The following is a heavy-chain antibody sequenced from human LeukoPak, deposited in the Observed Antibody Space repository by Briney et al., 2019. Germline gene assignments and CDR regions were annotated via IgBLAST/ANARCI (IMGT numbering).Heavy chain of an antibody. D-gene: IGHD5/OR15-5a*01. CDR2: IYYSGST. J-gene: IGHJ4*02. V-gene: IGHV4-59*01. CDR3: ASLASTTGIDY. CDR1: GGSISSYY. Sequence: SETLSLTCTVSGGSISSYYWSWIRQPPGKGLEWIGYIYYSGSTNYNPSLKSRVTISVDTSKNQFSLKLSSVTAADTAVYYCASLASTTGIDYWGQGTLVTVSS.